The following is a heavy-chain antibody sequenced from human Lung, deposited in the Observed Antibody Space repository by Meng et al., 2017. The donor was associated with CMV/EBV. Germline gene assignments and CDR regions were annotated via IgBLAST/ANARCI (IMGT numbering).Heavy chain of an antibody. D-gene: IGHD3-10*01. CDR1: GDSITNHNW. CDR2: IPHRGSS. V-gene: IGHV4-4*02. Sequence: QVQLGEPGPALVKPSETLSLTCAFSGDSITNHNWWAWGRRPPGKGLEWIGEIPHRGSSAYNPSLKSRVSMSIDKSKNQFSLKLTSVTAADTAVYHCLRRSGGSVWGQGTLVTVSS. J-gene: IGHJ1*01. CDR3: LRRSGGSV.